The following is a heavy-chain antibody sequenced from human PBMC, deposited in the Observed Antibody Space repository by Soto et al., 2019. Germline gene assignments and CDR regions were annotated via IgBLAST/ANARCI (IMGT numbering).Heavy chain of an antibody. J-gene: IGHJ6*02. CDR1: GGSISSGDYY. CDR3: ARRGGREYYYGSGSPYYYYGMDV. CDR2: IYYSGST. D-gene: IGHD3-10*01. V-gene: IGHV4-30-4*01. Sequence: QVQLQESGPGLVKPSQTLSLTCTVSGGSISSGDYYWSWIRQPPGKGLEWIGYIYYSGSTYYNPSLKSRVTISVDTSKNQFSLKLSSVTAADTAVYYCARRGGREYYYGSGSPYYYYGMDVWGQGTTVTVSS.